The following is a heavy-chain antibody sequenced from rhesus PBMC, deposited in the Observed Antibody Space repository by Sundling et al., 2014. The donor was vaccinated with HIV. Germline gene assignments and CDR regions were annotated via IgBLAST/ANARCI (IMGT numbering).Heavy chain of an antibody. CDR2: ISGASGST. CDR3: ARRGGSLLFDY. J-gene: IGHJ4*01. D-gene: IGHD1-44*02. V-gene: IGHV4-99*01. Sequence: QVQLQESGPGLVKPSETLSLTCGVSGYSISSGHFWGWIRQPPGKGLEYIGYISGASGSTYYSPSLKSRVIISKDTSKNQFSLKLSSVTAADTAVYYCARRGGSLLFDYWGQGVLVTVSS. CDR1: GYSISSGHF.